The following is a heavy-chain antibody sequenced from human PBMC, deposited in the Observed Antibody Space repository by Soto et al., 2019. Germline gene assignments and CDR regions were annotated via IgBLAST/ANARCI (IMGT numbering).Heavy chain of an antibody. D-gene: IGHD3-3*01. Sequence: SETLSLTCTVSGASITTFHWSWIRQPPGKGLECLGYISNSGSTNYNPSLKSRVYISVDTSRNQFSLKLTSVTAADTAVYYRARHLRLDATSYDFWSGYLFDYWGQGALVTVSS. J-gene: IGHJ4*02. CDR1: GASITTFH. CDR2: ISNSGST. V-gene: IGHV4-59*08. CDR3: ARHLRLDATSYDFWSGYLFDY.